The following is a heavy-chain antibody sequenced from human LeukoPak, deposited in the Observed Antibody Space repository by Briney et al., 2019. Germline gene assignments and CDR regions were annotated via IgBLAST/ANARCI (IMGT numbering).Heavy chain of an antibody. J-gene: IGHJ4*02. V-gene: IGHV4-39*01. D-gene: IGHD3-16*01. CDR1: GGSISSSTYY. CDR3: ARGRGSSIWRVVSYFDY. Sequence: SETLSLTCTVSGGSISSSTYYWGWIRQPPGRGLEWIGTMYYDGDTYYNPSLKSRVAISVDTSKNQFSLKLSSVTAADTAVYYCARGRGSSIWRVVSYFDYWGQGTLVRISS. CDR2: MYYDGDT.